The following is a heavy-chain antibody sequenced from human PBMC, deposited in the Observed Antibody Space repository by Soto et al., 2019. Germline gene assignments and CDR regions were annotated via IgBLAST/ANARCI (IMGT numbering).Heavy chain of an antibody. Sequence: GGSLRLSCAASGFNFDDYGMSWVRQAPGKGLEWVSGINWNGGSTGYADSVKGRFTISRDNAKNSLYLQMNSLRAEDTALYYCARWWDFGVVARPFDYWGQGTLVTVSS. CDR1: GFNFDDYG. V-gene: IGHV3-20*04. J-gene: IGHJ4*02. CDR2: INWNGGST. CDR3: ARWWDFGVVARPFDY. D-gene: IGHD3-3*01.